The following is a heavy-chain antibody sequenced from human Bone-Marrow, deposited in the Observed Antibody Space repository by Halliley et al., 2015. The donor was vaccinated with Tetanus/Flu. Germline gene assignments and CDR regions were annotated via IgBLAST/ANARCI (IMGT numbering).Heavy chain of an antibody. V-gene: IGHV3-7*03. CDR3: AAVPGGKPGGDCDF. D-gene: IGHD3-16*01. Sequence: DGRGKYYVGSVKGRFTHSRDNAKNTVYPQMNNLRDEDTAVYYCAAVPGGKPGGDCDFWGRGTHVTVSS. J-gene: IGHJ4*02. CDR2: DGRGK.